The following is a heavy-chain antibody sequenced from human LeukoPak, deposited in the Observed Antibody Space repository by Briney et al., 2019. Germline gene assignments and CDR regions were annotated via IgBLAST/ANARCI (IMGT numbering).Heavy chain of an antibody. D-gene: IGHD3-10*01. V-gene: IGHV4-34*01. J-gene: IGHJ4*02. Sequence: PSYTLSLTCAVYGGSFRGYYWCLIHQPPGTALEWIGEIKHSGRHSYNPSLKIRVTISVDTYQTQFSLKRSSLTGADTAVYYCARTNYGSGKDYWGQGTLVTVSS. CDR1: GGSFRGYY. CDR3: ARTNYGSGKDY. CDR2: IKHSGRH.